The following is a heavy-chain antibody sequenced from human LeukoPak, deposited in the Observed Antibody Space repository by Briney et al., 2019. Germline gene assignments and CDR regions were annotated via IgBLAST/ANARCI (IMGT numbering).Heavy chain of an antibody. J-gene: IGHJ1*01. Sequence: GGSLRLSCAASGFTFSSYGMHWVRQAPGKGLEWVAVISYDGSNKYYADSVKGRFTISRDNSKNTLYLQMNSLRDEDTAVYYCAKDRYYDSSGYSTTTKYFQHWGQGTLVTVSS. V-gene: IGHV3-30*18. CDR2: ISYDGSNK. CDR1: GFTFSSYG. D-gene: IGHD3-22*01. CDR3: AKDRYYDSSGYSTTTKYFQH.